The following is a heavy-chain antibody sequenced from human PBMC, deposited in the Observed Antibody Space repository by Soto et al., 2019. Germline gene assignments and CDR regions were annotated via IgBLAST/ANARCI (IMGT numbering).Heavy chain of an antibody. CDR2: MDPKTGNT. Sequence: QVQLVQSGAEVKKPGASVKVSCRASGDSFTSYDINWVRQATGQGLEWMGWMDPKTGNTDYGQKFQGRVTRTRNTSISTAYMELSSLTSEDTAVYYCARGRVWRDYWGQGTLVTVSS. V-gene: IGHV1-8*01. CDR3: ARGRVWRDY. J-gene: IGHJ4*02. CDR1: GDSFTSYD.